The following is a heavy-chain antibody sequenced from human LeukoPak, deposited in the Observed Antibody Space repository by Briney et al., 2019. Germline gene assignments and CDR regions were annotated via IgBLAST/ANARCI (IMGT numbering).Heavy chain of an antibody. CDR2: IYPGDSDT. Sequence: GESLKISCKGSGYSFTKYWIGWVRQMPGKGLEWMGIIYPGDSDTRYSPSFQGQVTISADKSISTAYLQWSSLKASDTAMYYCARGPSQWELPNYFDYWGQGTLVTVSS. CDR1: GYSFTKYW. D-gene: IGHD1-26*01. CDR3: ARGPSQWELPNYFDY. J-gene: IGHJ4*02. V-gene: IGHV5-51*01.